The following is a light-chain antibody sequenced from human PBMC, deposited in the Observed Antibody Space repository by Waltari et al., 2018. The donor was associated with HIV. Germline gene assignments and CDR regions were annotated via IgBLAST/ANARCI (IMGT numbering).Light chain of an antibody. V-gene: IGLV1-44*01. CDR2: SNN. CDR1: SSNIGSNT. CDR3: AAWDDSLNGWV. Sequence: QSVLTQPPSASGTPGQRVTISCSGSSSNIGSNTVNWYQQLPGTAPKLLICSNNQRPAGVPDRFSGSKSGTSAALAISGLQSEDEADEYCAAWDDSLNGWVFGGGTKLTVL. J-gene: IGLJ3*02.